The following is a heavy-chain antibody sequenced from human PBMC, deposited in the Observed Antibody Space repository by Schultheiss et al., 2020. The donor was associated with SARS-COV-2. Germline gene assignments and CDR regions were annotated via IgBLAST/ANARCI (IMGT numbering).Heavy chain of an antibody. V-gene: IGHV3-33*01. CDR3: AHGVWSVYYTPRSDWYFDL. CDR1: GFTFSSYG. Sequence: GGSLRLSCAASGFTFSSYGMHWVRQAPGKGLEWVAVIWYDGSNKYYADSVKGRFTISRDNSKNTLYLQMNSLRAEDTAVYYCAHGVWSVYYTPRSDWYFDLWGRGTLVTVSS. CDR2: IWYDGSNK. D-gene: IGHD3-3*01. J-gene: IGHJ2*01.